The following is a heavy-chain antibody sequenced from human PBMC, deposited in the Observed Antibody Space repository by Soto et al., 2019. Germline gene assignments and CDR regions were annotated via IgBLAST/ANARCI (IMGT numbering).Heavy chain of an antibody. V-gene: IGHV4-34*01. Sequence: SETLSLTCAVYGGSFSGYYWSWIRQPPGKGLEWIGEINHSGSTNYNPSLKSRVTISVDTSKNQFSLKLSSVTAADTAVYYCARALLLWFGELYWFDPWGQGALVTVSS. CDR3: ARALLLWFGELYWFDP. CDR2: INHSGST. CDR1: GGSFSGYY. D-gene: IGHD3-10*01. J-gene: IGHJ5*02.